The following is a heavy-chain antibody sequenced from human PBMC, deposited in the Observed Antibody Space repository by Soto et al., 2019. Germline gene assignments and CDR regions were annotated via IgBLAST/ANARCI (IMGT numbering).Heavy chain of an antibody. J-gene: IGHJ4*02. CDR1: GFTFPTYA. Sequence: GGSLRLSCAASGFTFPTYAMSWVRQAPGKGLECVSAISGSGGSTYYADSVKGRFTISRDTSKNTLYLQMNSLRADDTAVYYCASSSFDYWGQGTLVTVSS. V-gene: IGHV3-23*01. CDR2: ISGSGGST. CDR3: ASSSFDY.